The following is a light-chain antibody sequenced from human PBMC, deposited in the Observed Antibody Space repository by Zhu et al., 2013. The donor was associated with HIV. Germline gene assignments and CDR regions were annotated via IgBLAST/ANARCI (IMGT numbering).Light chain of an antibody. CDR1: SLRSYY. CDR2: ANN. CDR3: KSWDISDDHYV. Sequence: SSELTQDPAVSVALGQTVRITCQGDSLRSYYASWYQQKPGQAPVRVVSANNNRPSGIPDRFSGATSGSTASLTITGAQAEDEADYYCKSWDISDDHYVFGSGTKVTVI. V-gene: IGLV3-19*02. J-gene: IGLJ1*01.